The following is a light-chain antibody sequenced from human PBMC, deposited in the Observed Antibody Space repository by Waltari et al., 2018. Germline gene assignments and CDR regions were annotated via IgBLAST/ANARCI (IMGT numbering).Light chain of an antibody. CDR1: QSVLYSSNNKNY. CDR3: QQYYSTPPT. J-gene: IGKJ1*01. V-gene: IGKV4-1*01. Sequence: DIVMTQSPESLAVSLGERATINCKSSQSVLYSSNNKNYLAWYQQKPGQPHNLLIYWASTRESGVPDRFSGSGSGTDFTLTISSLQAEDVAVYYCQQYYSTPPTFGQGTKVEIK. CDR2: WAS.